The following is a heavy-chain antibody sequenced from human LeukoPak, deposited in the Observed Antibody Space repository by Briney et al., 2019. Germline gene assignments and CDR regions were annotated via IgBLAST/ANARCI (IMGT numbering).Heavy chain of an antibody. V-gene: IGHV1-46*01. D-gene: IGHD3-22*01. CDR2: INPSGGST. J-gene: IGHJ4*02. CDR1: GYTFTSYY. Sequence: ASVKVSCKASGYTFTSYYMHWVRQAPGQGLEWMGIINPSGGSTSYAQKFQGRVTMTRDTSKNQFSLKLSSVTAADTAVYYCASLASNSYYYDSSGHFDYWGQGTLVTVSS. CDR3: ASLASNSYYYDSSGHFDY.